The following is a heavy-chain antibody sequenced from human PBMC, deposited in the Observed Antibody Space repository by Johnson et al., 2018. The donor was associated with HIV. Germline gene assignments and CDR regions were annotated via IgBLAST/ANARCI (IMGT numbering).Heavy chain of an antibody. D-gene: IGHD2-15*01. CDR2: MNADGKTT. J-gene: IGHJ3*02. CDR1: GFTVSSNY. CDR3: VRGGSDAFDI. Sequence: VQLVESGGGLVQPGGSLRLSCAASGFTVSSNYMSWVRQAPGKGLEWVSRMNADGKTTTYADSVKGRFTISRDNVKNSLYLQMNSLRPEDTAVYYCVRGGSDAFDIWGQGTMVTVSS. V-gene: IGHV3-74*02.